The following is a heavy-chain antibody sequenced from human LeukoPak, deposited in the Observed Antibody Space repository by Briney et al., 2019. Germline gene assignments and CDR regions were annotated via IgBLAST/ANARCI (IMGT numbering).Heavy chain of an antibody. CDR3: ARVIRAAPGKGYFDY. CDR2: ISGSGGST. Sequence: GASLRLSCATSGFIFSTYALSWVRQAPGKGLEWASSISGSGGSTYHADSVKGRFTISRDSSKNTLYLQMNSLRAEDTAIYYCARVIRAAPGKGYFDYWGQGTLVTVSS. D-gene: IGHD6-13*01. V-gene: IGHV3-23*01. CDR1: GFIFSTYA. J-gene: IGHJ4*02.